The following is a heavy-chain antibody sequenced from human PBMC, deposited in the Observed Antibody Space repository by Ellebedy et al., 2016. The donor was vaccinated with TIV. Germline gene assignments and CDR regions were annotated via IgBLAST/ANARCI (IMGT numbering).Heavy chain of an antibody. CDR3: ARQFRVRGVVPGSWADC. CDR2: IYHSGTT. V-gene: IGHV4-4*02. Sequence: MPSETLSLTCAVSGGSISSSNWWSWVRQPPGRGLEWIGEIYHSGTTNYSPSLKGRVSILVDKSKTQFSLDLYSVTAADTAVYFCARQFRVRGVVPGSWADCWGQGALVTVSS. J-gene: IGHJ4*02. D-gene: IGHD3-10*01. CDR1: GGSISSSNW.